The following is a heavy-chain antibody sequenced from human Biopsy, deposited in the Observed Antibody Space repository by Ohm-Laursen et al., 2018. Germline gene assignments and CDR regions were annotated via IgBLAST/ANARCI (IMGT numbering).Heavy chain of an antibody. CDR1: GTSFNDYS. Sequence: SETLSLTCAVFGTSFNDYSWTWIRQPPGKGLEWIGEVNHSGSTKYSPSLKSRVTISADTFKNQFSLKLGSVTVADTAVFYCARRGSGGRSFDYWGQGSLVTVSS. CDR2: VNHSGST. V-gene: IGHV4-34*01. D-gene: IGHD2-15*01. J-gene: IGHJ4*02. CDR3: ARRGSGGRSFDY.